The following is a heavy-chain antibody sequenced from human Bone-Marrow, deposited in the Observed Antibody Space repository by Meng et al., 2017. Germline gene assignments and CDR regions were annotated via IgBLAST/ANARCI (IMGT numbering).Heavy chain of an antibody. CDR2: MKSNVDGGTV. Sequence: GESLKISCAASGFTFSSYGMHWVRQAPGKGLEWIGRMKSNVDGGTVDYAAAVKGRFFISRDDSENTFYLQMNSLKTEDTAVYYCSGHVDYWGQGTLVTVSS. CDR3: SGHVDY. V-gene: IGHV3-15*01. J-gene: IGHJ4*02. CDR1: GFTFSSYG.